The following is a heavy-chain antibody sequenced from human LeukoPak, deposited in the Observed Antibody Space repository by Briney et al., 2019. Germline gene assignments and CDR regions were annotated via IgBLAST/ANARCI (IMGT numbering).Heavy chain of an antibody. CDR2: VSDRGGT. J-gene: IGHJ4*02. Sequence: SETLSLTCTVSRGSISSYYWSWIRQSPGKGLEWIGYVSDRGGTNYNPSLKSRVTISVDTSKNQFSLKLSSVTAADTAVYYCARAGRTSVGPRNDYWGQGTLVTVSS. D-gene: IGHD1-26*01. CDR3: ARAGRTSVGPRNDY. CDR1: RGSISSYY. V-gene: IGHV4-59*01.